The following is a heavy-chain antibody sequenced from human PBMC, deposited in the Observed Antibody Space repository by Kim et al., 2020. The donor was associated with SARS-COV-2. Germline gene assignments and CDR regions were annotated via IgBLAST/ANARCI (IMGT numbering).Heavy chain of an antibody. J-gene: IGHJ4*01. V-gene: IGHV4-34*01. CDR3: ARGFYCSSTSCAQAIDY. Sequence: LKSPVTISVDTSKNQFSLKLNSVTAADTAVYYCARGFYCSSTSCAQAIDYWGHGTLVTVSS. D-gene: IGHD2-2*01.